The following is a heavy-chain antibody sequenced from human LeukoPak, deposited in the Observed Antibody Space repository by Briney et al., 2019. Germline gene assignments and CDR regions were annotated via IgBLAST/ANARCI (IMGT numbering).Heavy chain of an antibody. J-gene: IGHJ4*02. V-gene: IGHV1-3*01. CDR3: AIDYSGYDSYYFDY. CDR2: INAGNGNT. D-gene: IGHD5-12*01. Sequence: ASVKVSCKASGYTFTSYAMHWVRQAPGQRLEWMGWINAGNGNTKYSQKFQGRVTITRDTSASTAYMELSSLRSEDTAVYYCAIDYSGYDSYYFDYWGQGTLVTVSS. CDR1: GYTFTSYA.